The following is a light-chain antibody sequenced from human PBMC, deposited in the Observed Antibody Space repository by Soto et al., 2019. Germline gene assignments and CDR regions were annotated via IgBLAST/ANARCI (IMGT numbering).Light chain of an antibody. CDR2: GAY. J-gene: IGKJ1*01. V-gene: IGKV3-20*01. CDR1: QSVSRSY. Sequence: EIVLTHSPGTLSFSPWESAALSYRASQSVSRSYLAWYQQKPGQAHRLLIYGAYSRATGIPDRFSGNGSGTDFTHTIGRLEPEDFAVYYCEQYGSSPSTFGQGTKVDIK. CDR3: EQYGSSPST.